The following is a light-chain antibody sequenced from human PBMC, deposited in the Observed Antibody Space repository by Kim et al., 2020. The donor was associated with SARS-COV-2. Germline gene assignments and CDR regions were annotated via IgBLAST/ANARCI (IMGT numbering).Light chain of an antibody. CDR1: SSNLGSNY. CDR3: AAWDDSLSGPCV. Sequence: RVTISCSGSSSNLGSNYVYWYQQLPGTAPKLLIYRNNQRPSGVPDRFSGSKSGTSASLAISGLRSEDEADYYCAAWDDSLSGPCVFGTGTKVTVL. J-gene: IGLJ1*01. CDR2: RNN. V-gene: IGLV1-47*01.